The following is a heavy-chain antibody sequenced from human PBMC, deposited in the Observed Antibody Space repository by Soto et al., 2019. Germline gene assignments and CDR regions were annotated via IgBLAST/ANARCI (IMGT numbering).Heavy chain of an antibody. D-gene: IGHD3-22*01. CDR1: GRSISSGGYS. Sequence: SETLSLTCAVSGRSISSGGYSWSWIRQPPGKGLEWIGYIYHSGSTYYNPSLKSRVTISVDRSKNQFSLKLSSVTAADTAVYYCARSPDSSGYYPRRYYYGMDVWGQGTTVTVSS. CDR2: IYHSGST. V-gene: IGHV4-30-2*01. CDR3: ARSPDSSGYYPRRYYYGMDV. J-gene: IGHJ6*02.